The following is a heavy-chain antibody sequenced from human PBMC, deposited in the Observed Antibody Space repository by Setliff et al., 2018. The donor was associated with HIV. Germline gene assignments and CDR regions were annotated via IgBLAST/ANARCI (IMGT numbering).Heavy chain of an antibody. D-gene: IGHD3-10*01. CDR1: GYSITNGYY. CDR3: ARTFGDLKHYNYYQFMDV. CDR2: IYHDGST. Sequence: PSETLSLTCSVSGYSITNGYYWGWIRQPPGKGLEWVGSIYHDGSTYYNPSLRSRVTISVDTSKNQFSLKLSSVTAADTAVYYCARTFGDLKHYNYYQFMDVWGKGTTVTVSS. V-gene: IGHV4-38-2*02. J-gene: IGHJ6*03.